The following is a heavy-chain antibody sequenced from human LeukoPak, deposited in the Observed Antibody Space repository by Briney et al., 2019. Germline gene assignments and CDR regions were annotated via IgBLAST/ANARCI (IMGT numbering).Heavy chain of an antibody. CDR2: ISSSSNYI. D-gene: IGHD2-15*01. J-gene: IGHJ6*03. CDR3: ARSKPWGYCRGGSCYPTYYYYYYMDV. CDR1: GFTFSSYS. Sequence: GGSLRLSCAASGFTFSSYSMNWVRQAPGRGLEWVSSISSSSNYIYYVDSVKGRFTISRDNAKNSLFLQMNSLRAEDTAVYFCARSKPWGYCRGGSCYPTYYYYYYMDVWGKGTTVTVSS. V-gene: IGHV3-21*01.